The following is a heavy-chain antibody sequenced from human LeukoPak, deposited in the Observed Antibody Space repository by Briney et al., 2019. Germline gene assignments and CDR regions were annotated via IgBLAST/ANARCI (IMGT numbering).Heavy chain of an antibody. CDR3: AAEGTIFGVVPYGMDV. Sequence: GAPVKVSCKASGFTFTSSAMQWVRQARGQRLEWIGWIVVGSGNTNYAQKFQERVTITRDMSTSTAYMELSSLRSEDTAVYYCAAEGTIFGVVPYGMDVWGQGTTVTVSS. J-gene: IGHJ6*02. V-gene: IGHV1-58*02. CDR1: GFTFTSSA. CDR2: IVVGSGNT. D-gene: IGHD3-3*01.